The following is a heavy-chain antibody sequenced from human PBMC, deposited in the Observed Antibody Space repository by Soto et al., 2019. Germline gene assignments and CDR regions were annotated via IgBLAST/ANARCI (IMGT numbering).Heavy chain of an antibody. CDR2: ISSNGSNI. CDR1: GYTFSNYG. Sequence: GGSLRLSCAASGYTFSNYGMHWVRQAPGKGLEWVSVISSNGSNIYYGDSVKGRFTISRDNAKNSLYLQMNSLRAEGTAVYYCERDPLGYGDYVAFDIWGQGTMVTVSS. V-gene: IGHV3-33*01. J-gene: IGHJ3*02. D-gene: IGHD4-17*01. CDR3: ERDPLGYGDYVAFDI.